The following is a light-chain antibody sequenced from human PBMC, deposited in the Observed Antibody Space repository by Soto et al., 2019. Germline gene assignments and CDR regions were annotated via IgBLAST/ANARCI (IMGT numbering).Light chain of an antibody. CDR3: QSYDSSLSAVV. CDR1: SSNIGAGYD. V-gene: IGLV1-40*01. Sequence: QCLLTQPPPVAGVPGRMVTISCPWSSSNIGAGYDVHWYQQLPGTAPKLLIYGNSNRPSGVPDRFSGPKSGTSASLAITGLQAEDEADYYCQSYDSSLSAVVFGGGTQLTVL. CDR2: GNS. J-gene: IGLJ2*01.